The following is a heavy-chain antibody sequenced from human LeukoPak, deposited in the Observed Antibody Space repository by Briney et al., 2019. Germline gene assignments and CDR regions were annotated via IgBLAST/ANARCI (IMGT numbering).Heavy chain of an antibody. Sequence: ASVKVSCKASGYTFTGYYMHWVRQAPGQGLEWMGWINPNSGGTNYAQKFQGRVTMTRDTSISTAYMELSRLRSDDTAVYYRARVKVGATSYYYYGMDVWGQGTTVTVSS. CDR2: INPNSGGT. J-gene: IGHJ6*02. D-gene: IGHD1-26*01. CDR3: ARVKVGATSYYYYGMDV. V-gene: IGHV1-2*02. CDR1: GYTFTGYY.